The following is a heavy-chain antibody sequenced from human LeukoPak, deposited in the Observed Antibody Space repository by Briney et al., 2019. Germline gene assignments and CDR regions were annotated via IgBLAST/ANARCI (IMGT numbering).Heavy chain of an antibody. Sequence: GGSLRLSCAASGFTFSSYSMNWVRQAPGKGLEWVSGLSSSGDSTYYADSVKGRFTISRDNSKNALYLQMNSLRAEDTAVYYCAKGSFWGQGTLVTVSS. J-gene: IGHJ4*02. CDR2: LSSSGDST. V-gene: IGHV3-23*01. CDR1: GFTFSSYS. CDR3: AKGSF.